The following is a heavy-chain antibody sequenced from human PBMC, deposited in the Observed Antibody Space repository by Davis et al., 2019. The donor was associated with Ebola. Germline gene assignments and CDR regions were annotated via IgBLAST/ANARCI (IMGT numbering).Heavy chain of an antibody. CDR2: IYYTGRGNT. D-gene: IGHD4-23*01. CDR1: GGSISSYY. CDR3: AREMTTVVFDAFDI. J-gene: IGHJ3*02. V-gene: IGHV4-59*08. Sequence: SETLSLTCTVSGGSISSYYWSWIRQPPGKGLEWIGYIYYTGRGNTNYNPSLKSRVTISLDTSKNQFSLKLSSVTAADTAVYYCAREMTTVVFDAFDIWGQGTMVTVSS.